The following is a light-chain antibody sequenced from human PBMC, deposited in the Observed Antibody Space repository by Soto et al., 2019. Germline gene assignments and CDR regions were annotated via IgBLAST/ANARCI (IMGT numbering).Light chain of an antibody. Sequence: EIVLTQSPGTLSLSPGERATLSCRASQSISSSYLAWYQQKPGQAPRLLVYGASSRATGIPDRFSGSGSGTDFTLTISRLEPEEFAVYYWQQYGSSRFTFGPGTKVDIK. J-gene: IGKJ3*01. V-gene: IGKV3-20*01. CDR3: QQYGSSRFT. CDR1: QSISSSY. CDR2: GAS.